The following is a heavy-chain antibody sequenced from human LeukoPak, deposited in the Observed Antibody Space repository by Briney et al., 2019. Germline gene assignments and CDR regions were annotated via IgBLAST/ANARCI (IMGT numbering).Heavy chain of an antibody. CDR1: GGSISSSDYY. CDR3: ARETTLTGYSSGLGFNY. D-gene: IGHD6-19*01. J-gene: IGHJ4*02. Sequence: SETLSLTCTVSGGSISSSDYYWGWIRQPPGKGLEWIGSIYYSGSTSYNPSLKSRVTISVDTSKNQFSLKLSSVTAADTAVYYCARETTLTGYSSGLGFNYWGQGTLVTVSS. V-gene: IGHV4-39*07. CDR2: IYYSGST.